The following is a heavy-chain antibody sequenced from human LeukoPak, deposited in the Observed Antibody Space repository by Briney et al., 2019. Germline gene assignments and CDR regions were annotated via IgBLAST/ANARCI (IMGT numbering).Heavy chain of an antibody. J-gene: IGHJ6*03. CDR3: ASSMVRGVRPYYMDV. CDR1: GYTLTELS. V-gene: IGHV1-24*01. Sequence: ASVKVSCKVSGYTLTELSMHWVRQAPGKGLEGMGGFDPEDGETIYAQKFQGRVTMTEDTSTDTAYMELSSLRSEDTAVYYCASSMVRGVRPYYMDVWGKGTTVTISS. D-gene: IGHD3-10*01. CDR2: FDPEDGET.